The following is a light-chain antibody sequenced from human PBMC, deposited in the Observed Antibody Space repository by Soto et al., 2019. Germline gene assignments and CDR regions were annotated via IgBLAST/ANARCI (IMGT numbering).Light chain of an antibody. CDR2: GAF. Sequence: DIVMTQSPAPLSMSPGERATLSCRASQSISSNLAWYQHKPGQAPSLLIYGAFTRATGVPARFSGSGSGTEFTLTISSLQPEDFAPYYCQQDNGLPLTFGQGTKVDIK. CDR1: QSISSN. V-gene: IGKV3-15*01. J-gene: IGKJ1*01. CDR3: QQDNGLPLT.